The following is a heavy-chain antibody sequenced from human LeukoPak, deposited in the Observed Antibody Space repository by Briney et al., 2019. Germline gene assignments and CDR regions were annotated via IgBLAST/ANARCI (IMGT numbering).Heavy chain of an antibody. Sequence: SETLSLTCTVSGYPISSGYYWGWIRQPPGKGLEWIGSIYHSGSTYYNPSLKSRVTISVDTSKNQFSLKLSSVTAADTAVYYCAREKEGYYYYMDVWGKGTTVIVSS. J-gene: IGHJ6*03. V-gene: IGHV4-38-2*02. CDR2: IYHSGST. CDR3: AREKEGYYYYMDV. CDR1: GYPISSGYY.